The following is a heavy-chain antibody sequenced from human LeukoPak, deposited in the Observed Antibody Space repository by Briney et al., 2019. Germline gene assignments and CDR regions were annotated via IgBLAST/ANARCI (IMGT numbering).Heavy chain of an antibody. V-gene: IGHV4-38-2*01. Sequence: PSETLSLTCAVSGYSISSGYDWGWIRQPPGKGLEWIGSIYHSGSTYYNPSLKSRVTISVDTSKNQFSLKLSSVTAADTAVYYCASRPWGYFDYWGQGTLVTVSS. D-gene: IGHD3-16*01. CDR3: ASRPWGYFDY. CDR1: GYSISSGYD. J-gene: IGHJ4*02. CDR2: IYHSGST.